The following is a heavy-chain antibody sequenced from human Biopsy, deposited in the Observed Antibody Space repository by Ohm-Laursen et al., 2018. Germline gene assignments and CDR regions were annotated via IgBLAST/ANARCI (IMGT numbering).Heavy chain of an antibody. J-gene: IGHJ5*02. Sequence: PGTLSLTCPVSGDSVSSGSFYWTWIRQPPGQGLEYIGYIYDRGSTANYNPSLKSRVTMSVDTSKNQFSLILSSMTAADTAVYYCAREPRIAAVAYFDPWGQGTLVIVSS. CDR2: IYDRGSTA. CDR1: GDSVSSGSFY. V-gene: IGHV4-61*01. D-gene: IGHD6-13*01. CDR3: AREPRIAAVAYFDP.